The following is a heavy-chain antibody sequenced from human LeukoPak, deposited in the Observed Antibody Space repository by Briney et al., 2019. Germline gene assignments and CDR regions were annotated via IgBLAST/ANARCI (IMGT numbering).Heavy chain of an antibody. Sequence: LRLSCAASGFTFSSYAMSWIRQPPGKGLEWIGYIYHSGSTYYNPSLKSRVTISVDRSKNQFSLKLSSVTAADTAVYYCASMHYYDDAFDIWGQGTMVTVSS. D-gene: IGHD3-22*01. J-gene: IGHJ3*02. V-gene: IGHV4-30-2*01. CDR1: GFTFSSYA. CDR3: ASMHYYDDAFDI. CDR2: IYHSGST.